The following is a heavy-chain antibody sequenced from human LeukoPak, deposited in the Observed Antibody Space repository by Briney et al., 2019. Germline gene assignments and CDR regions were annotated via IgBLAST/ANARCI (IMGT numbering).Heavy chain of an antibody. J-gene: IGHJ4*02. Sequence: PSETLSLTCTVSGGSISSGSYYWSWIRQPAGKGLEWIGRIYTSVSTNYNPSLKSRVTISVDTSKNQFSLKLSSVTAADTAVYYCARDLNGYSSSWYGGDYYFDYWGQGTLVTVSS. CDR2: IYTSVST. V-gene: IGHV4-61*02. D-gene: IGHD6-13*01. CDR3: ARDLNGYSSSWYGGDYYFDY. CDR1: GGSISSGSYY.